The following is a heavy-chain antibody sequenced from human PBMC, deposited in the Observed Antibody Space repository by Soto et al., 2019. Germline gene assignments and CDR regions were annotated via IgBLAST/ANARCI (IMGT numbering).Heavy chain of an antibody. J-gene: IGHJ5*02. Sequence: EVHLLESGGGLVQPGGSLRLSCAASRFTFRSYAMSWVRQAPGKGLEWVAGISGGGSDTYYSDSVRGRFTISRDNSKSTLYLQINSLRVEDSAVYFCAKDDSLEWFFPLDAWGQGTLVTVSS. V-gene: IGHV3-23*01. CDR1: RFTFRSYA. CDR2: ISGGGSDT. D-gene: IGHD3-3*01. CDR3: AKDDSLEWFFPLDA.